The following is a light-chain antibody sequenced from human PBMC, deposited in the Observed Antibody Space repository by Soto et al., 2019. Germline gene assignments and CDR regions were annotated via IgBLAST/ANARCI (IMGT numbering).Light chain of an antibody. V-gene: IGLV2-14*03. CDR1: NTDVGAYDY. Sequence: LTQPGSVSRPPGQSIAIYRSGTNTDVGAYDYVSWYQQHPGKAPKLILYDVINRPSGVSDRFSGSKSGNTASLTISGLQAEDEAEYFCSSYSAVSNLVFGPGAKVTV. CDR3: SSYSAVSNLV. CDR2: DVI. J-gene: IGLJ1*01.